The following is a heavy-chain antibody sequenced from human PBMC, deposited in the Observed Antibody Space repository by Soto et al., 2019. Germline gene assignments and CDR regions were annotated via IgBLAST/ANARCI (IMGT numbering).Heavy chain of an antibody. J-gene: IGHJ6*02. Sequence: GASVKVSCKASGYTFTSYYIHCVRQAPGQGLEWMGVINPTGGSTSYAQKFQDRVTMTRDTSTSTVYMELSSLRSEDTAVYYCARVRGGELYDGMDVWGQGTTVTVSS. CDR3: ARVRGGELYDGMDV. CDR1: GYTFTSYY. CDR2: INPTGGST. V-gene: IGHV1-46*01. D-gene: IGHD3-10*01.